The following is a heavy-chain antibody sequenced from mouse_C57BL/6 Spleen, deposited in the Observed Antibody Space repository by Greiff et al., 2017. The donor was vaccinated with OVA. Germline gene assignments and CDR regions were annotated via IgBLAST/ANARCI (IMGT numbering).Heavy chain of an antibody. CDR2: IHPNSGST. Sequence: QVQLKQPGAELVKPGASVKLSCKASGYTFTSYWMHWVKQRPGQGLEWIGMIHPNSGSTTYNEKFKSKATLTVDKSSSTAYMQLSSLTSEDSAVFDCAKRYDYDDCYLDYWGQGTTLTVSS. CDR3: AKRYDYDDCYLDY. CDR1: GYTFTSYW. J-gene: IGHJ2*01. V-gene: IGHV1-64*01. D-gene: IGHD2-4*01.